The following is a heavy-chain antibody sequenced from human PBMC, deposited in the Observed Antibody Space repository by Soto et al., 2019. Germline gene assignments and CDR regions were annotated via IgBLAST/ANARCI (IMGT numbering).Heavy chain of an antibody. CDR3: TTDYGWAFGI. D-gene: IGHD4-17*01. Sequence: VQLVASGGGLVKPGESLRLSCAASGFTLTNARMTWVRQAPGKGLEWVGRIQSEIDGGTADYPAAVKGRFTISRDDSKTTLHLQLNSLKTEDTAVYYCTTDYGWAFGIWGQGTMVTV. V-gene: IGHV3-15*01. CDR1: GFTLTNAR. CDR2: IQSEIDGGTA. J-gene: IGHJ3*02.